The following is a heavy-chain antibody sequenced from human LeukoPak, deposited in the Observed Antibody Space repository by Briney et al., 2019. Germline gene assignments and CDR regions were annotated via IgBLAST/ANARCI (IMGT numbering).Heavy chain of an antibody. CDR2: ISAYNGNT. J-gene: IGHJ4*02. Sequence: ASVKVSCTASGYTFTIYGISWVRQAPGQGLEWMGWISAYNGNTNYAQKLQGRVTMTTDTSTSTAYMELRSLRSDDTAVYYCARVARGQWLVNGNFDYWGQGTLVTVSS. CDR1: GYTFTIYG. D-gene: IGHD6-19*01. V-gene: IGHV1-18*01. CDR3: ARVARGQWLVNGNFDY.